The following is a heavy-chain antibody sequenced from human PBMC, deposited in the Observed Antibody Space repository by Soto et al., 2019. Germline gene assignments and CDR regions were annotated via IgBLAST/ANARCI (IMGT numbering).Heavy chain of an antibody. CDR2: ISGSGGST. V-gene: IGHV3-23*01. J-gene: IGHJ5*02. CDR1: GFTFSSYA. CDR3: AKDPYSSSGGGGLFDP. Sequence: EVQLLESGGGLVQPGGSLRLSCAASGFTFSSYAMSWVRQAPGKGLEWVSAISGSGGSTYYADSVKGRFTISRDNSKNTLYLQMNSLGAEDTAVYYCAKDPYSSSGGGGLFDPWGQGTLVTVSS. D-gene: IGHD6-13*01.